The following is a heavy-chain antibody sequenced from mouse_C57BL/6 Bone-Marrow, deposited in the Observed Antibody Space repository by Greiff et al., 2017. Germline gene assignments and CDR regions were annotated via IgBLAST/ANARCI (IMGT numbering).Heavy chain of an antibody. J-gene: IGHJ3*01. CDR1: GFTFSNYW. CDR2: IRLKSDNYAT. CDR3: SGGAGFAY. V-gene: IGHV6-3*01. Sequence: EVMLQESGGGLVQPGGSMKLSCVASGFTFSNYWMNWVRQSPEKGLEWVAQIRLKSDNYATHYAESVKGRFTISRDDSKSSVYLQMNNLRAEDTGINYCSGGAGFAYWGQGTLVTVSA.